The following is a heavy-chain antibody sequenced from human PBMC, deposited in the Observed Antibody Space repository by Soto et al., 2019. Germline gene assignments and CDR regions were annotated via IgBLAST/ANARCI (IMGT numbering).Heavy chain of an antibody. Sequence: SETLSLTCTVSGGSISSYYWSWIRQPAGKGLEWIGRIYTSGSTNYNPSLKSRVTMSVDTSKNQFSLKLSSVTAADTAVYYCARGGYCSGGSCYHDYWGQGTLVTVSS. D-gene: IGHD2-15*01. CDR3: ARGGYCSGGSCYHDY. CDR1: GGSISSYY. V-gene: IGHV4-4*07. CDR2: IYTSGST. J-gene: IGHJ4*02.